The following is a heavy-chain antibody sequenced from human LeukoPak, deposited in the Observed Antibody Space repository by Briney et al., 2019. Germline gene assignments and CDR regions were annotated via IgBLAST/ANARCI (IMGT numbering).Heavy chain of an antibody. D-gene: IGHD2-15*01. CDR1: GYRFSNYW. J-gene: IGHJ5*02. Sequence: GESLKISCKGSGYRFSNYWIGWVRHMPGKGLEWMGMIYPGDSDIRYSPSFQGQVTISADKSISTAYLQWSSLKASDTAMYYCARQEYCSGGSCYTWFDPWGQGTLVTVSS. CDR2: IYPGDSDI. CDR3: ARQEYCSGGSCYTWFDP. V-gene: IGHV5-51*01.